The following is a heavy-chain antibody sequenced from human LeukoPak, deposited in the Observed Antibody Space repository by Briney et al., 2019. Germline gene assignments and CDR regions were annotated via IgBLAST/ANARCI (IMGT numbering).Heavy chain of an antibody. CDR3: AKGKDYPNY. CDR1: GFTFYDYG. D-gene: IGHD2-15*01. Sequence: PGGSLRLSCAASGFTFYDYGMSWVRQAPGKGLEWVSAISGSGGSTYYADSVKGRFTISRDNSKNTLYLQMNSLRAEDTAVYYCAKGKDYPNYWGQGTLVTVSS. V-gene: IGHV3-23*01. J-gene: IGHJ4*02. CDR2: ISGSGGST.